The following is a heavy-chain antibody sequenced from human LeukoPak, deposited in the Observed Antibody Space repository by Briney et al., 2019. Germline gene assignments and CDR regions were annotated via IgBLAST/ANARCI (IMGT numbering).Heavy chain of an antibody. J-gene: IGHJ4*02. V-gene: IGHV3-66*02. CDR2: IYSGGST. Sequence: GGSLRLSCAASGFPFSSYAMHWVRQAPGKGLEWVSVIYSGGSTYYADSVKGRFTISRDNSKNTLYLQMNSLRAEDTAVYYCARDRGGGYYDSTSDYWGQGTLVTVSS. CDR3: ARDRGGGYYDSTSDY. CDR1: GFPFSSYA. D-gene: IGHD3-22*01.